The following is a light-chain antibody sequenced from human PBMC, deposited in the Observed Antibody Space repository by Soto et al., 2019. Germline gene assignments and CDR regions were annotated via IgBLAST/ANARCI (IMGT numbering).Light chain of an antibody. Sequence: EIVLTQSPGALSLSPGERATLSCRASQSVSSGYLAWYQQKPGQAPRLLIFATSRRATGIPDRFSGSGSGTDFTVTISRLEPEDLAVYYGQQYGSSPPITFGQGARLEMK. V-gene: IGKV3-20*01. CDR3: QQYGSSPPIT. CDR1: QSVSSGY. CDR2: ATS. J-gene: IGKJ5*01.